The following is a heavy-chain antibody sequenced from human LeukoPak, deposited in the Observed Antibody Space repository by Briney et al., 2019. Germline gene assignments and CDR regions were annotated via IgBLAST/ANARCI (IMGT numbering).Heavy chain of an antibody. CDR1: GYTFTGYY. V-gene: IGHV1-2*02. Sequence: ASVKVSCKASGYTFTGYYMHWVRQAPGQGLEWKGWINPNSGGTNYAQKFQGRVTMTRDTSISTAYMELSRLRSDDTAVYYCASGSSGWYGEGNYYYYYMDVWGKGTTVTVSS. CDR2: INPNSGGT. J-gene: IGHJ6*03. CDR3: ASGSSGWYGEGNYYYYYMDV. D-gene: IGHD6-19*01.